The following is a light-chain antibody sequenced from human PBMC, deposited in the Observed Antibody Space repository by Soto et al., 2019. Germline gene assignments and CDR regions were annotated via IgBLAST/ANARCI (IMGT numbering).Light chain of an antibody. CDR3: QQYNNWTPGT. J-gene: IGKJ1*01. V-gene: IGKV3-15*01. Sequence: EIVMTQSPATLSVSPGERATLSCRASQSVSSNLAWYQQKPGQAPSLLIYGASTRATGIPARFIGSSAWTEFTLTISSLLSEDFAVYYCQQYNNWTPGTFGQGTKVEIK. CDR1: QSVSSN. CDR2: GAS.